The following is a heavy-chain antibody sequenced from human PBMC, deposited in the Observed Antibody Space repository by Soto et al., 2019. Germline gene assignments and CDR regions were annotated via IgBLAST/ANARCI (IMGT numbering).Heavy chain of an antibody. CDR3: ARSYCGGDCYFGDAFDI. Sequence: GGSLRLSCAASGFTFSSYSMNWVRQAPGKGLEWVSSISSSSSYIYYADSVKGRFTISRDNAKNSLYLQMNSLRAEDTAVYYCARSYCGGDCYFGDAFDIWGQGTMLTVSS. D-gene: IGHD2-21*02. J-gene: IGHJ3*02. V-gene: IGHV3-21*01. CDR1: GFTFSSYS. CDR2: ISSSSSYI.